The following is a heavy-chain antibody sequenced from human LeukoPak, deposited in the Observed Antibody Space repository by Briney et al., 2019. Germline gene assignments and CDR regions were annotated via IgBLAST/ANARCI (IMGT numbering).Heavy chain of an antibody. Sequence: SETLSLTCTVSGGSISSSSYYWGWIRQPPGKGLEWIGSIYYSGSTYCNPSLKSRVTISVDTSKNQFSLKLSSVTAADTAVYYCARYARDSSGYYSRYFDYWGQGTLVTVSS. D-gene: IGHD3-22*01. V-gene: IGHV4-39*07. J-gene: IGHJ4*02. CDR1: GGSISSSSYY. CDR3: ARYARDSSGYYSRYFDY. CDR2: IYYSGST.